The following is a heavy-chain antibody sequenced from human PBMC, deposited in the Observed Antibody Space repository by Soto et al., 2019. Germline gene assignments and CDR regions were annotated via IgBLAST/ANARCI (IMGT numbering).Heavy chain of an antibody. V-gene: IGHV1-69*01. CDR2: IIPFFGTS. Sequence: VQLVQSGAEVKKPGSSGKVSCDASGGTFSSYPINWVRQAPGQGLEWMGGIIPFFGTSNYAQKFQGRVTITADASTSTAYMEMRSLRSEDTAVYYCARVGLITSYGMAVWGQGTTVTVSS. CDR3: ARVGLITSYGMAV. J-gene: IGHJ6*02. CDR1: GGTFSSYP. D-gene: IGHD3-16*02.